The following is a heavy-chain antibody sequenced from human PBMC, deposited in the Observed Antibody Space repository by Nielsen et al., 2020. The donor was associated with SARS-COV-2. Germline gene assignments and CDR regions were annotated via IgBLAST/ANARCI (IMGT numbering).Heavy chain of an antibody. D-gene: IGHD3-10*01. CDR1: GSTFSSYG. CDR3: AKDRSVLLWFGELFQDFDY. J-gene: IGHJ4*02. Sequence: GESLKISCAASGSTFSSYGMHWVRQAPGKGLEWVAVILYDGSNKYYADSVKGRFTISRDNSKNTLYLQMNSLRAEDTAVYYCAKDRSVLLWFGELFQDFDYWGQGTLVTVSS. CDR2: ILYDGSNK. V-gene: IGHV3-30*18.